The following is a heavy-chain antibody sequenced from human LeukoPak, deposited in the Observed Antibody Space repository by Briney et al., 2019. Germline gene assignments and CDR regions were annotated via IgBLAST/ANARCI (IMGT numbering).Heavy chain of an antibody. CDR1: GFTFSNYR. V-gene: IGHV3-66*02. J-gene: IGHJ4*02. Sequence: GGSLRLSCAASGFTFSNYRMDWVRQAPGKGLEWVSVIYSGGSTYYADSVKGRFTISRDNSKNTLYLQMNSLRAEDTAVYYCARDRTYDSSGYFDYWGQGTLVTVSS. CDR3: ARDRTYDSSGYFDY. CDR2: IYSGGST. D-gene: IGHD3-22*01.